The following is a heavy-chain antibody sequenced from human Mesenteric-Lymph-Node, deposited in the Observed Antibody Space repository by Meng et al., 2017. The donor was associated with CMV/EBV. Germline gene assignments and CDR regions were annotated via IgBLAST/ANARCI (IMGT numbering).Heavy chain of an antibody. CDR2: INHSGST. Sequence: QGQLQQWGAGLLKPSETLSPTCAAYGGSFSGYYWSWIRQPPGKGLEWIGEINHSGSTNYNPSLKSRVTISVDTSKNQFSLKLSSVTAADTAVYYCARHQRWLKSEGGFNYWGQGTLVTVSS. D-gene: IGHD4-23*01. J-gene: IGHJ4*02. CDR3: ARHQRWLKSEGGFNY. V-gene: IGHV4-34*01. CDR1: GGSFSGYY.